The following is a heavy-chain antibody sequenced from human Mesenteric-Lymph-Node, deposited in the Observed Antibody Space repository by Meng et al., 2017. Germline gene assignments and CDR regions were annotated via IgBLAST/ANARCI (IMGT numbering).Heavy chain of an antibody. CDR1: GGSISSGGSY. J-gene: IGHJ3*02. CDR3: ARKRQWDSSGWYFFHHDAFDI. V-gene: IGHV4-31*03. CDR2: FYYSGGT. Sequence: SETLSLTCTVSGGSISSGGSYWSWIRHRPGKGLEYIGYFYYSGGTYYNPSLKSRVTISVDTYKNQFSLKLSSVTAADTAVYYCARKRQWDSSGWYFFHHDAFDIWGQGTMVTVSS. D-gene: IGHD6-19*01.